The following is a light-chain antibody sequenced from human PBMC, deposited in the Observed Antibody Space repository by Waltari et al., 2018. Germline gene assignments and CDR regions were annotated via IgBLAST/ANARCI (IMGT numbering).Light chain of an antibody. CDR1: QGISNS. V-gene: IGKV1-NL1*01. CDR3: QQYYETPRT. J-gene: IGKJ1*01. CDR2: EAS. Sequence: DIQMTQSPYSLSASVGGRVTITCRASQGISNSLAWYQQTPEKAPKLLLYEASKLESAVPSRFSGGGSGTDFSLTISSLQPEDFATYYCQQYYETPRTFGQGTKVEIK.